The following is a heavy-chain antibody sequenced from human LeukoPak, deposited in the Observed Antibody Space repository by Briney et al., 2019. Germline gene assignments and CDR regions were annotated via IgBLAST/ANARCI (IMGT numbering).Heavy chain of an antibody. CDR2: IYTSGST. Sequence: PSQTLSLTCTVSGGSISGGSYYWSWIRQPAGKGLEWIGRIYTSGSTNYNPSLKSRVTISVDTSKNQFSLKLSSVTAADTAVYYCARGPTYCSSSSCLQGEWGQGTLVTVSS. CDR1: GGSISGGSYY. J-gene: IGHJ4*02. V-gene: IGHV4-61*02. CDR3: ARGPTYCSSSSCLQGE. D-gene: IGHD2-15*01.